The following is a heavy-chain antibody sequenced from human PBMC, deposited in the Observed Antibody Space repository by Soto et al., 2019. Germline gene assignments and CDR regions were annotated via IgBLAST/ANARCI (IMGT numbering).Heavy chain of an antibody. CDR3: ATSGAFGEFPQYYFDY. V-gene: IGHV3-23*01. J-gene: IGHJ4*02. CDR2: ISGSGVST. D-gene: IGHD3-10*01. CDR1: GFTFSSYA. Sequence: EVQLLESGGGLVQPGGSLRLSCAASGFTFSSYAMSWVRQAPGKGLEWVSAISGSGVSTYYADSVKGRFTISRDNSKNTLYLQMNSLRAEDTAVYYCATSGAFGEFPQYYFDYWGQGTLVTVSS.